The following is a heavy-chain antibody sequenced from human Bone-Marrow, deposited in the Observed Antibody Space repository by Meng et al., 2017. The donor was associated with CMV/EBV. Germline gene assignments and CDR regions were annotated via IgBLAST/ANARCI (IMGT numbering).Heavy chain of an antibody. CDR3: ARIQEGYDSSGYYSFYFDY. CDR2: IYYSGST. D-gene: IGHD3-22*01. V-gene: IGHV4-30-4*01. CDR1: IGRANYY. Sequence: IGRANYYWSWIRQPPGKGLEWIGYIYYSGSTFYNPSLKSRLSMSVDTSKNQFSLTLSSVTASDTAVYYCARIQEGYDSSGYYSFYFDYWGQGALVTVSS. J-gene: IGHJ4*02.